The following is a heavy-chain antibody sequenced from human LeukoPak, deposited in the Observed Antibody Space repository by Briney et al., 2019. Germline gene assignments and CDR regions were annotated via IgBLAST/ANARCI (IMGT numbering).Heavy chain of an antibody. CDR2: ISSSSTI. CDR3: AKDLKGIAVANWFDP. J-gene: IGHJ5*02. D-gene: IGHD6-19*01. Sequence: PGGSLRLSCEASGFPFSSYSMNWVRQAPGKGLEWVSYISSSSTIYYADSVKGRFTISRDNSKNTLYLQMNSLRAEDTAVYYCAKDLKGIAVANWFDPWGQGTLVTVSS. V-gene: IGHV3-48*01. CDR1: GFPFSSYS.